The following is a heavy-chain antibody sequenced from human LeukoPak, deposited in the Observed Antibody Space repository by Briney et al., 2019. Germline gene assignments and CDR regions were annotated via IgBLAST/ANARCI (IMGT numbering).Heavy chain of an antibody. Sequence: GGSLRHSCAASGFSFSKYGMHWVRQVPGKGLEWVALISYDGRRKYYADSMKGRFTISRDNFKNTLNLQMNSLRAEDTAVYYCAKEGTSMAFDGDCFDYWGQGTLVTVSS. D-gene: IGHD1-1*01. CDR2: ISYDGRRK. CDR3: AKEGTSMAFDGDCFDY. V-gene: IGHV3-30*18. J-gene: IGHJ4*01. CDR1: GFSFSKYG.